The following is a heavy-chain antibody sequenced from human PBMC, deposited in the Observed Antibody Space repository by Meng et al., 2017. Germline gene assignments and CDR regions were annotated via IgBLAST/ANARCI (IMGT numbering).Heavy chain of an antibody. J-gene: IGHJ5*02. CDR3: ARVVGDCASCYKGWFDP. D-gene: IGHD2-2*02. V-gene: IGHV4-30-4*01. CDR1: GASISSAVF. CDR2: ISYSGAT. Sequence: QAQLQESGPRLVRPSQTLSLTCSVSGASISSAVFWIWIRHPPGKDLEWIGYISYSGATHYNPSLKSRLTISVDTAKNEFSLSLSSVTAADTAVYYCARVVGDCASCYKGWFDPWGQGTLVTVSS.